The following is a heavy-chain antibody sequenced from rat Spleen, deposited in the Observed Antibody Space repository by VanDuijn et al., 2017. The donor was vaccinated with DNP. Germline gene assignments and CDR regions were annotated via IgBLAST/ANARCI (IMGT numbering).Heavy chain of an antibody. D-gene: IGHD1-1*01. CDR2: IWNTGAT. CDR1: GFSLTSYY. CDR3: ARHYTY. J-gene: IGHJ2*01. Sequence: QVQLKESGPGLVQPSQTLSLTCTVAGFSLTSYYVHWVRQPPGKDLEWMGVIWNTGATQFNSALKSRLSVSRDTSTSQVFLNVNSLQTEDTAMYFCARHYTYWGQGVMVTVSS. V-gene: IGHV2-41*01.